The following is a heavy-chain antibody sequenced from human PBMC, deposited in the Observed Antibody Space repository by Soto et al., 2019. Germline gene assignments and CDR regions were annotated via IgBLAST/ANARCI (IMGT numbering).Heavy chain of an antibody. D-gene: IGHD3-10*01. V-gene: IGHV4-59*08. CDR2: IYYSGST. CDR1: GGSISSYY. Sequence: QVQLQESGPGLVKPSETLSLTCTVSGGSISSYYWSWIRQPPGKGLEWIGYIYYSGSTNYNPSLKSRVTISVDTSKNQSSLKLSSVTAADPAVYYCARLLWSRGDWFDPWGQGTLVTVSS. CDR3: ARLLWSRGDWFDP. J-gene: IGHJ5*02.